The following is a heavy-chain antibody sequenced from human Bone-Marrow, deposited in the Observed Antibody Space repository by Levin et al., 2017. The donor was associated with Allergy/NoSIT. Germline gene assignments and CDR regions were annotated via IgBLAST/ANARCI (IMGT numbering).Heavy chain of an antibody. V-gene: IGHV4-38-2*02. CDR2: IYHSGSI. CDR3: VRDAHSWYYFDY. J-gene: IGHJ4*02. D-gene: IGHD6-13*01. Sequence: SETLSLTCAVSGSSVSSGYYWGWIRQPPGKGLEWIASIYHSGSIYYNPSLKSRVTMSLDTSKNQISLKLSSVTAADTAVYYCVRDAHSWYYFDYWGQGTLVTVSS. CDR1: GSSVSSGYY.